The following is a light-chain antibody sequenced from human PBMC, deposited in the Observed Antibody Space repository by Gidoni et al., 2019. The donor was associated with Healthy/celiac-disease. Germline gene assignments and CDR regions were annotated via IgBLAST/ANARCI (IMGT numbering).Light chain of an antibody. CDR2: AAS. V-gene: IGKV1-39*01. J-gene: IGKJ4*01. CDR3: QQSYSTPLT. Sequence: MTQSPSSLSASVGDRVTITCRASPSISSYLNWYQQKPGKAPKLLIYAASSLQSGVPSRFSGSGSGTDFTLTISSLQPEDFATYYCQQSYSTPLTFGGGTKVEIK. CDR1: PSISSY.